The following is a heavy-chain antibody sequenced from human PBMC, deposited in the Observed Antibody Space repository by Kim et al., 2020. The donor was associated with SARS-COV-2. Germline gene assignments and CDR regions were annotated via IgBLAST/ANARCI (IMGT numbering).Heavy chain of an antibody. CDR3: ATAAQFPV. CDR2: DGST. Sequence: DGSTHYGAAMKGRFTISRDDSKNSLYLQIDSLKVEDAGVYYCATAAQFPVWSRGTTVTVSA. V-gene: IGHV3-15*05. J-gene: IGHJ6*01.